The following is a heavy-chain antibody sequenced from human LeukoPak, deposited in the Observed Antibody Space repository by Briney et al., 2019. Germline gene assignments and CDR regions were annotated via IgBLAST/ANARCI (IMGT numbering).Heavy chain of an antibody. Sequence: KVSCKASGATFSSYAISRVPQAPGPGLEWMGGIIPIFGTANYAQKFQGRVTITADKSTSTAYMELSSLRSEDTAVYYCARSPFDPWGQGTLVTVSS. CDR3: ARSPFDP. V-gene: IGHV1-69*06. CDR2: IIPIFGTA. J-gene: IGHJ5*02. CDR1: GATFSSYA.